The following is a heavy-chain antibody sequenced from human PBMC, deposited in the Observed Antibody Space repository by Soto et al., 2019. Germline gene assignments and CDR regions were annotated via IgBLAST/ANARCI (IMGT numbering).Heavy chain of an antibody. Sequence: QVQLQESGPGLVKPSETLSLTCTVSGGSISSYYWSWIRQPPGKGLEWIGYIYYSGSTNYNPSLMSRVTLSIDTSNNYFSLKVRSVTAADTAVYYFSGYKRSGRYSLDYWGQGALFSVAS. CDR2: IYYSGST. V-gene: IGHV4-59*08. J-gene: IGHJ4*02. CDR1: GGSISSYY. CDR3: SGYKRSGRYSLDY. D-gene: IGHD3-10*01.